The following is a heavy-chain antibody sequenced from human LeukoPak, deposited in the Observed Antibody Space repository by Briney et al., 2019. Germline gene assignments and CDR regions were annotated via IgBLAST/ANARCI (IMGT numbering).Heavy chain of an antibody. CDR3: ARDQRPTGYSSGWYLDAFDI. CDR1: GGTFSSYA. D-gene: IGHD6-19*01. J-gene: IGHJ3*02. CDR2: ISYDGSNK. V-gene: IGHV3-30-3*01. Sequence: SCKASGGTFSSYAISWVRQAPGKGLEWVAVISYDGSNKYYADSVKGRFTISRDNSKNTLYLQMNSLRAEDTAVYYCARDQRPTGYSSGWYLDAFDIWGQGTMVTVSS.